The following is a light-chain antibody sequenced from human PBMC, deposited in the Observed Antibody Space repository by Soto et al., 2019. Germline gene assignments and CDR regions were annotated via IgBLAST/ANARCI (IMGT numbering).Light chain of an antibody. J-gene: IGKJ1*01. CDR3: QQYNNWPRT. CDR2: GAS. V-gene: IGKV3-15*01. CDR1: QSVSSN. Sequence: EIVITQSPATLSVSPGERATLSCSASQSVSSNLAWYQQKPAQAPSLLIYGASTRATGIPARFSGSGSGTEFTLTISSLQSEDFAVYYCQQYNNWPRTFGQGTKV.